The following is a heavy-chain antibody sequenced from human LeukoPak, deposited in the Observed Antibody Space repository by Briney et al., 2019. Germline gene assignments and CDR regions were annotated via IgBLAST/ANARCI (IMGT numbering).Heavy chain of an antibody. Sequence: SETLSLTCAVSGGSISSSAWWCWVRQPPGKGLEWIGEIHRSGSTYYNPSLESRLTMSLDKSKNQFSLNLYSVTAADTAVYFCVTGGSSWNEYWGQGTLVTVSS. CDR3: VTGGSSWNEY. J-gene: IGHJ4*02. CDR1: GGSISSSAW. V-gene: IGHV4-4*02. CDR2: IHRSGST. D-gene: IGHD6-13*01.